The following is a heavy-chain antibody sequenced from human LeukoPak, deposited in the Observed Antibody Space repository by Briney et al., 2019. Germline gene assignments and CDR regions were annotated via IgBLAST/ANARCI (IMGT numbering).Heavy chain of an antibody. Sequence: PSETLSLTCAVYGGSFSGYCWSWIRQPPGKGLEWIREINHSGSTNYNPSLKSRVTISVDTSKNQFSLKLSSVTAADTAVYYCARPLWFGSSEGDYYYMDVWGKGTTVTVSS. CDR1: GGSFSGYC. CDR2: INHSGST. D-gene: IGHD3-10*01. J-gene: IGHJ6*03. V-gene: IGHV4-34*01. CDR3: ARPLWFGSSEGDYYYMDV.